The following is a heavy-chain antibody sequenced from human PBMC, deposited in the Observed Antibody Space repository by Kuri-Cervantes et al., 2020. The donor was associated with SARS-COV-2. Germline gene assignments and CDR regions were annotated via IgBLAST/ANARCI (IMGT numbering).Heavy chain of an antibody. J-gene: IGHJ4*02. V-gene: IGHV3-30*03. Sequence: LSLTCAASGFTFSSYGMHWVRQAPGKGLEWVAVISHDGTTQNYADSLKGLFTISRDNSKNTLYLELNSLRAEDTAVYYFARDGSPRVWNGYYMDYWGQGTLVTVSS. CDR1: GFTFSSYG. CDR2: ISHDGTTQ. CDR3: ARDGSPRVWNGYYMDY. D-gene: IGHD3-3*01.